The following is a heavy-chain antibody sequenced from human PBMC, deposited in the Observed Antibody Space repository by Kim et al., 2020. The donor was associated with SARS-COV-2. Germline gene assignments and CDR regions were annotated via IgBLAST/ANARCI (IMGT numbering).Heavy chain of an antibody. Sequence: GGSLRLSCAASGFTFSSYAMSWVRQAPGKGLEWVSGISGSGGSTYYADSVKGRFTISRDNSKNTLYLQMNSLRAEDTAVYYCAKVPGSSSWYSYFDLWGRSTLVTVSS. CDR1: GFTFSSYA. CDR2: ISGSGGST. D-gene: IGHD6-13*01. V-gene: IGHV3-23*01. CDR3: AKVPGSSSWYSYFDL. J-gene: IGHJ2*01.